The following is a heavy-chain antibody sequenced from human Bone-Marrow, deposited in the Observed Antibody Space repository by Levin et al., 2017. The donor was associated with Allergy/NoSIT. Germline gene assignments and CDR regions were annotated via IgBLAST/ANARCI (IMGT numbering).Heavy chain of an antibody. CDR3: ARAHAGGGGLFFGELSGGCDI. D-gene: IGHD3-10*01. V-gene: IGHV1-2*02. CDR2: LNPGGGGT. Sequence: ASVKVSCKASGYNFTDYHLHWVRQAPGQGLDWMGWLNPGGGGTNYEEKFQGRVTMTRDTSISTAYMELSRLRSDDTAVYYCARAHAGGGGLFFGELSGGCDIWGQGTMVAVSS. CDR1: GYNFTDYH. J-gene: IGHJ3*02.